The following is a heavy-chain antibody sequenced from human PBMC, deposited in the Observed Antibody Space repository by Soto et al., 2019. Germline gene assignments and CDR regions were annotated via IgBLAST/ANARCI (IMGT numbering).Heavy chain of an antibody. J-gene: IGHJ4*02. Sequence: GGSLRLSCEASGFTFSNYGLTWVRQAPGKELEWVANIKQDGSGKYYVDSVRGRFTISRDNAKSSLYLQMNTLRAEDTAVYYCARLPPLTSRYYFDFWGQGALVTVSS. CDR3: ARLPPLTSRYYFDF. D-gene: IGHD3-10*01. V-gene: IGHV3-7*01. CDR1: GFTFSNYG. CDR2: IKQDGSGK.